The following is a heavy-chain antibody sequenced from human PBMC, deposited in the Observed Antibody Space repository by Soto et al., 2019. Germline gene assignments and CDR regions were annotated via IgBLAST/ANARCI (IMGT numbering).Heavy chain of an antibody. CDR1: GFTVSSNY. V-gene: IGHV3-66*01. J-gene: IGHJ4*02. Sequence: EVQLVESGGGLVQPGGSLRLSCAASGFTVSSNYMTWVRQAPGKGLEWGSNIYSGGTTSYADSVKGRFTISRDNSKNRLFLQMNSLRDDDTAVYYCASGASGNYRWGQGTLVTVSS. D-gene: IGHD3-10*01. CDR2: IYSGGTT. CDR3: ASGASGNYR.